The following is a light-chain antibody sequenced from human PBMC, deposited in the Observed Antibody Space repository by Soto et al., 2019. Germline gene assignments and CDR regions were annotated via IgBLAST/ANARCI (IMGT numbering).Light chain of an antibody. CDR3: TAWTTSTTMR. Sequence: QSALTQPASVSGSPGQSITISCTGTRSDIGAYNFVSWYQQHPGEVPKLILYDVNVRPSGVSNRFSGSKSGNTASLTISGLQADDEADYYCTAWTTSTTMRFGGGTQLTVL. J-gene: IGLJ2*01. V-gene: IGLV2-14*03. CDR2: DVN. CDR1: RSDIGAYNF.